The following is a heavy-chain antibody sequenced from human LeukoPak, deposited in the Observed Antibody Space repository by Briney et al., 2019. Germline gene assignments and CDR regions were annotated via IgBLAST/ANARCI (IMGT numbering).Heavy chain of an antibody. CDR3: ARDMGVVPAAISDY. CDR1: GFTFSSYS. D-gene: IGHD2-2*01. J-gene: IGHJ4*02. Sequence: GGSLRLSCAASGFTFSSYSMNWVRQAPGKGLEWVSSISSSSSYIYYADSVKGRFTISRDNAKNSLYLQMNSLRAEDTAVYYCARDMGVVPAAISDYWGQGTLVTVSS. V-gene: IGHV3-21*01. CDR2: ISSSSSYI.